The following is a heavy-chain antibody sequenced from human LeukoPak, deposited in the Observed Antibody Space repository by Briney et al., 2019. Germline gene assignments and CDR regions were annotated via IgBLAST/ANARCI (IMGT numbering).Heavy chain of an antibody. CDR3: AKSSPGQTIIDP. J-gene: IGHJ5*02. D-gene: IGHD6-6*01. Sequence: GGSLRLSCAASGFTFSDYAMSWVRQAPGKGLEWVSSISGSGRSTYYADSVKGRFTISRDKSKNTLHLQMNSLRAEDTAVYYCAKSSPGQTIIDPWGQGTLVTVSS. V-gene: IGHV3-23*01. CDR2: ISGSGRST. CDR1: GFTFSDYA.